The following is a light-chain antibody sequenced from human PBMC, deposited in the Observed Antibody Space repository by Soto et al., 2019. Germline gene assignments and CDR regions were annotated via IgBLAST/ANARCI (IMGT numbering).Light chain of an antibody. CDR2: DAS. CDR1: QSVSSY. CDR3: QQRSNRPPT. Sequence: EIVLTQPPGTLSLSPGERATLSCRASQSVSSYLAWYQQKPGQAPRLLIYDASNRATGIPGRFSGSGSGTDFTLTISSLEPEDFAVYYCQQRSNRPPTFGQGTRLEI. J-gene: IGKJ5*01. V-gene: IGKV3-11*01.